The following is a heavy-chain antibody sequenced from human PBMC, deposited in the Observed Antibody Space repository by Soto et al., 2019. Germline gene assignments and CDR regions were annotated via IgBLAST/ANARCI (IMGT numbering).Heavy chain of an antibody. D-gene: IGHD3-3*01. CDR3: ARHWGLDANYDFWSGYPTPTSWFDP. V-gene: IGHV4-39*01. CDR2: IYYSGSA. CDR1: GGAISSSSYY. Sequence: SETLSLTCTVSGGAISSSSYYFVCIRQPPWNGLELIGSIYYSGSAYYNPSLKSRVTISVDTSKNQFSLKLSSVTAADTAVYYCARHWGLDANYDFWSGYPTPTSWFDPWGQGTLVTVSS. J-gene: IGHJ5*02.